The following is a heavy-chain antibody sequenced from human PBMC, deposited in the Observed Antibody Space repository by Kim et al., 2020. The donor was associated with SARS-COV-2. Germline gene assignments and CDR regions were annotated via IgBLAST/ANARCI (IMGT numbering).Heavy chain of an antibody. J-gene: IGHJ3*02. CDR1: GYTFTSYA. V-gene: IGHV1-3*01. D-gene: IGHD5-12*01. CDR2: INAGNGNT. CDR3: ARGGVATMEGAFDI. Sequence: ASVKVSCKASGYTFTSYAMHWVRQAPGQRLEWMGWINAGNGNTKYSQKFQGRVTITRDTSASTAYMELSSLRSEDTAVYYCARGGVATMEGAFDIWGQGTMVTVSS.